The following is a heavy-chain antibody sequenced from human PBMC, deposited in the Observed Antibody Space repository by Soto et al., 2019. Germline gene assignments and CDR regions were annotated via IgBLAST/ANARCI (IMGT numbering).Heavy chain of an antibody. V-gene: IGHV4-59*01. D-gene: IGHD2-21*01. Sequence: SETLSLTCTVSGGSLSPYYWSWVRQPPGKGLEWIDFIWFSGTSTYNPSLRGRVTMSVDTSKNQLSLEMNSVTAADTAVYYCAIDSSGNPNHNGFDPWGLGTLVTVSS. J-gene: IGHJ5*02. CDR1: GGSLSPYY. CDR2: IWFSGTS. CDR3: AIDSSGNPNHNGFDP.